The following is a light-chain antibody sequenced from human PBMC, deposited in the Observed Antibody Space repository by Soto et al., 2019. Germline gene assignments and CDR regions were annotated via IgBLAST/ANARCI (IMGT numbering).Light chain of an antibody. CDR2: DAS. Sequence: IHLTHAPSTLSASVLDRVTITCLSSQTISHWLSWFQQKPGKAPKLLIFDASNLENRVPSRFSGSGSGTEFTLTITGLQPDDFATYYCQQYNTYWTFGQGTKVDI. J-gene: IGKJ1*01. CDR3: QQYNTYWT. CDR1: QTISHW. V-gene: IGKV1-5*01.